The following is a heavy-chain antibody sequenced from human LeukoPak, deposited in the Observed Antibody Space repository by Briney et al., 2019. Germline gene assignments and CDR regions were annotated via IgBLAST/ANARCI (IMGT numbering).Heavy chain of an antibody. CDR2: IDPSDSYT. CDR1: GYTFTNYW. J-gene: IGHJ4*02. D-gene: IGHD6-19*01. V-gene: IGHV5-10-1*01. Sequence: PGESLRISCKGSGYTFTNYWISWVRQMPGKGLEWVGRIDPSDSYTDYSPSFQGHVSISTDRSITTAYLQWSSLKASDTAMYYCARQWLFDYWGQGTLVTVSS. CDR3: ARQWLFDY.